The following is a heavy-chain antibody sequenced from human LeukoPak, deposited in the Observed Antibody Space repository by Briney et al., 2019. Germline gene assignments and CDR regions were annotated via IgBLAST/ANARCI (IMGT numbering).Heavy chain of an antibody. CDR1: GGSINIYY. J-gene: IGHJ4*02. D-gene: IGHD1-26*01. CDR2: IYTSGST. CDR3: AREAVPLHTGSYPRHFDY. V-gene: IGHV4-4*07. Sequence: SETLSLTYTVSGGSINIYYWSWIRQPAGKGLEWIGRIYTSGSTSYNPSLKTRVTMSVDTSKNQFSLKLSSVTAADTAVYYCAREAVPLHTGSYPRHFDYWGQGTLVTVSS.